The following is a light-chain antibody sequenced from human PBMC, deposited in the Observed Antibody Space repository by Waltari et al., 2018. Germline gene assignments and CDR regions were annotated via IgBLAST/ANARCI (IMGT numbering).Light chain of an antibody. Sequence: DIELTQSPGTLSLSPGERATLSCRASQSVSNNSSNWYQQKPGHALRLLIHGASSRATAIAYRFSGSGSGTDFTITISRPEPYDFAVYYWQKYDGIGLTFGGGTRVEI. V-gene: IGKV3-20*01. CDR3: QKYDGIGLT. CDR1: QSVSNNS. J-gene: IGKJ4*01. CDR2: GAS.